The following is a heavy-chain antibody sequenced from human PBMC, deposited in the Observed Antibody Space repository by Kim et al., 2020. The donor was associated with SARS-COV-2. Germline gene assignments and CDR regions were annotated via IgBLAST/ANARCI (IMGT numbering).Heavy chain of an antibody. D-gene: IGHD2-15*01. CDR2: IGGSGGGT. V-gene: IGHV3-23*01. CDR3: ANLGYCNSATCDARGY. Sequence: GGSLRLSCATSGFIFSNYAMTWVRQAPGKGLEWVSIIGGSGGGTYYADSVKGRFTISRDNSKNTLYLQMNSLGAEDTAVYYCANLGYCNSATCDARGYWGQGTLVTVSS. CDR1: GFIFSNYA. J-gene: IGHJ4*02.